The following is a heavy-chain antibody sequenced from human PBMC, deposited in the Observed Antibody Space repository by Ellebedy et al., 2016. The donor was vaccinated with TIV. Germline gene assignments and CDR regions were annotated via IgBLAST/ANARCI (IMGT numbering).Heavy chain of an antibody. CDR3: AKDQEPRWGELSPTDS. Sequence: PGGSLRLSCAASGFAFSTYAMHWVRQAPGKGLEWVAVITFDGHNKYYADPVTGRFTISRDNSKNTLYLQLSSLRAEDTAVYYCAKDQEPRWGELSPTDSWGQGTLVTVSS. V-gene: IGHV3-30*18. CDR1: GFAFSTYA. CDR2: ITFDGHNK. J-gene: IGHJ4*02. D-gene: IGHD3-16*02.